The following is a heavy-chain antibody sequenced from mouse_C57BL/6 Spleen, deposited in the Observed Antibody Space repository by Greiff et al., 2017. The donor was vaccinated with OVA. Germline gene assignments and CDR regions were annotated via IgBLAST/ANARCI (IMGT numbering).Heavy chain of an antibody. D-gene: IGHD2-4*01. J-gene: IGHJ1*03. CDR2: IDPNSGGT. CDR3: ARWYDYGGCFDV. Sequence: QVQLKQPGAELVKPGASVKLSCKASGYTFTSYWMHWVKQRPGRGLEWIGRIDPNSGGTKYNEKFKSKATLTVDKPSSTAYMQLSSLTSEDSAVYYCARWYDYGGCFDVWGTGTTVTVSS. V-gene: IGHV1-72*01. CDR1: GYTFTSYW.